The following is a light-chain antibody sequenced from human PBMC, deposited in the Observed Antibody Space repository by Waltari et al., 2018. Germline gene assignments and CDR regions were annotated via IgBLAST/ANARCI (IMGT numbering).Light chain of an antibody. J-gene: IGLJ7*01. V-gene: IGLV2-11*01. Sequence: QSALTQPRSVSGSPGQSVTISCSGTSSDVGNYNFVSWYQQHPGNAPKLLIYDVVKRPAGVPDRFPGPKSGNTASLSISGLQTEDEADFYCCSYAGSYTFVVGGGTQLTVL. CDR2: DVV. CDR3: CSYAGSYTFV. CDR1: SSDVGNYNF.